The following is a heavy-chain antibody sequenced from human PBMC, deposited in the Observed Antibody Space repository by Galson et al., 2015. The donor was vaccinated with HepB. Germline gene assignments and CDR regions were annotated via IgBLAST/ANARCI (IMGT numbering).Heavy chain of an antibody. V-gene: IGHV1-46*01. J-gene: IGHJ4*02. CDR3: ARAAGVATIDY. CDR1: GYTFTSYY. Sequence: SVKVSCRASGYTFTSYYMHWVRQAPGQGLEWMGIINPSGGSTSYAQKFQGRVTMTRDTSTSTVYMELSSLRSEDTAVYYCARAAGVATIDYWGQGTLVTVSS. D-gene: IGHD5-24*01. CDR2: INPSGGST.